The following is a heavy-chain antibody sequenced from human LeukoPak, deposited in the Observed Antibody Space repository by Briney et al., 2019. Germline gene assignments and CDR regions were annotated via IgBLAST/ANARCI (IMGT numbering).Heavy chain of an antibody. Sequence: SETLSLTCTVSGGSISSYYWSWIRQPPGKGLEWIGYIYTSGSTNYNPSLKSRVTISVDTSKNQFSLKLSSVTAADTAVYYCAGQAGWGYFQHWGQGTLVTVSS. D-gene: IGHD3-10*01. CDR2: IYTSGST. CDR1: GGSISSYY. CDR3: AGQAGWGYFQH. V-gene: IGHV4-4*09. J-gene: IGHJ1*01.